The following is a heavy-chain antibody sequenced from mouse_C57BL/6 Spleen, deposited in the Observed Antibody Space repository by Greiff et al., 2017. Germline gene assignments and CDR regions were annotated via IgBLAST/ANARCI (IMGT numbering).Heavy chain of an antibody. CDR3: AIDYDGYYFDY. V-gene: IGHV5-17*01. J-gene: IGHJ2*01. D-gene: IGHD2-4*01. CDR2: ISSGSSTI. CDR1: GFTFSDYG. Sequence: EVQLQESGGGLVKPGGSLKLSCAASGFTFSDYGMHWVRQAPEKGLEWVAYISSGSSTIYYADTVKGRFPISRDNAKNTLFLQMTSLRSEDTAMYYCAIDYDGYYFDYWGQGTTLTVSS.